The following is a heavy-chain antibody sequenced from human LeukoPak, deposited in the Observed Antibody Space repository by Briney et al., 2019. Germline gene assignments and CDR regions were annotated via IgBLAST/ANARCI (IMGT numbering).Heavy chain of an antibody. CDR2: IYYSGST. CDR1: GGSISSYY. CDR3: AILGYGGYGYFDS. V-gene: IGHV4-59*12. D-gene: IGHD5-12*01. Sequence: PSETLSLTCTVSGGSISSYYWSWIRQPPGKGLEWIGYIYYSGSTNYNPSLKSRVTISGDTSKNQFSLKLSAVTAAYTAVYYCAILGYGGYGYFDSWGQGTLVTVSS. J-gene: IGHJ4*02.